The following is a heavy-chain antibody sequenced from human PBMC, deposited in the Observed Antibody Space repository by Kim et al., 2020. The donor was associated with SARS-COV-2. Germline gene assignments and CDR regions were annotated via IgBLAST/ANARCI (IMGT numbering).Heavy chain of an antibody. V-gene: IGHV4-31*03. D-gene: IGHD3-22*01. J-gene: IGHJ4*02. CDR2: IYYSGST. Sequence: SETLSLTCTVSGGSISSGGYYYWSWIRQCPGKGLEWIGYIYYSGSTYYNPSLNSRVTISVDTSKNQFSLKLSSVTAADTAVYYCARDDSGYSYFDYWGQGALVTVSS. CDR1: GGSISSGGYYY. CDR3: ARDDSGYSYFDY.